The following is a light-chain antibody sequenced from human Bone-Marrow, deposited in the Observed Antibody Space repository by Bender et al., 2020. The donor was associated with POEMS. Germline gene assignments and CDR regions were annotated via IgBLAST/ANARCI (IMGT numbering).Light chain of an antibody. V-gene: IGLV2-14*01. Sequence: QSALTQPPSASGSAGQSVTISCTGTSSDVGRYNYVSWYQQYPGKVPKLIIYEVTNRPSGISNRFSGSKSGNTASLSISGLQAEDESDYYCSSFTNTNTWVFGGGTKLTVL. CDR2: EVT. J-gene: IGLJ3*02. CDR1: SSDVGRYNY. CDR3: SSFTNTNTWV.